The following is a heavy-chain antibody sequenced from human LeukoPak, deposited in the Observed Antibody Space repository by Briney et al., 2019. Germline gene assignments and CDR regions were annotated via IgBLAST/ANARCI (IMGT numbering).Heavy chain of an antibody. Sequence: GGSLRLSCAASGFTFSDYYMSWIRQAPGKGLEWVAYITGSGDIRSYLDSVKGRFTISRDNAKKSLYLQMNSLRAEDTAVYYCAPQELHGNWFDPWGQGTLVTVSS. D-gene: IGHD1-26*01. J-gene: IGHJ5*02. CDR1: GFTFSDYY. CDR3: APQELHGNWFDP. V-gene: IGHV3-11*04. CDR2: ITGSGDIR.